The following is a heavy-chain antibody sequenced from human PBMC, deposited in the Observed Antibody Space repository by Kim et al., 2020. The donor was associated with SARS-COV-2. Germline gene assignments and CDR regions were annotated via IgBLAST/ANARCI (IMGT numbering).Heavy chain of an antibody. D-gene: IGHD6-25*01. CDR2: IYYSGNT. Sequence: SETLSLTCTVSGGSISSFYWSWIRQPPGKGLEWIGYIYYSGNTNYNPSLKSRVTISVDMSKNQFSLKLSSVTAADTAVYYCARADHFSSGVIDYWGQGTLVTVSS. CDR3: ARADHFSSGVIDY. J-gene: IGHJ4*02. V-gene: IGHV4-59*13. CDR1: GGSISSFY.